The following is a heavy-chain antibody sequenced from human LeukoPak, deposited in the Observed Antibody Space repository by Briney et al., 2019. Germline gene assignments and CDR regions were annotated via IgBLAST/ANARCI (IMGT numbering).Heavy chain of an antibody. D-gene: IGHD6-13*01. CDR2: ISAYNGNT. V-gene: IGHV1-18*01. J-gene: IGHJ4*02. CDR1: GYTFSNYD. Sequence: ASVKVSCKASGYTFSNYDITWVRQAPGQGLEWMGWISAYNGNTNYAQKLQGRVTLTTDTSTSTAYMEQRSLRSDDTAVYYCARDYQRQLYLYYFDYWGQGTLVTVSS. CDR3: ARDYQRQLYLYYFDY.